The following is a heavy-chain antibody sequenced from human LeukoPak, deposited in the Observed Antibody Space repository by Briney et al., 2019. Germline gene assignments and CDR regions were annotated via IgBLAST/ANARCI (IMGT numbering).Heavy chain of an antibody. CDR2: ISYDGSNK. CDR1: GFTFSSYA. Sequence: QTGGSLRLSCAASGFTFSSYAMHWVRQAPGKGLEWVAVISYDGSNKYYADSVKGRFTISRDNSKNTLYLQMSSLRAEDTAVYYCAKVGDYYGSGKYSNFDYWGQGTLVTVSS. CDR3: AKVGDYYGSGKYSNFDY. J-gene: IGHJ4*02. V-gene: IGHV3-30-3*01. D-gene: IGHD3-10*01.